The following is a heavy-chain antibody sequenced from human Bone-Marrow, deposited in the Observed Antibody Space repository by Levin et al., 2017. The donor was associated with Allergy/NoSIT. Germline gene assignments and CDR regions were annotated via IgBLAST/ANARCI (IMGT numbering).Heavy chain of an antibody. CDR1: GGSFSGYY. CDR2: INHSGST. D-gene: IGHD6-6*01. Sequence: SQTLSLTCAVYGGSFSGYYWSWIRQPPGKGLEWNGEINHSGSTNYNPSLMSRVTISVDTAKNQFSLKLSPVTAADTAVYYCARGRRVEAARLGRGAYYYYYGMDVWGQGTTVTVSS. CDR3: ARGRRVEAARLGRGAYYYYYGMDV. V-gene: IGHV4-34*01. J-gene: IGHJ6*02.